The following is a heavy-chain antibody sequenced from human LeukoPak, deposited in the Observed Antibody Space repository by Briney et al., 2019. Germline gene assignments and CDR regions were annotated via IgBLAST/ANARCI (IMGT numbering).Heavy chain of an antibody. CDR2: INPRSGDT. V-gene: IGHV1-2*02. J-gene: IGHJ1*01. Sequence: ASVKVSCKASGYTFTGNYMHWVRQAPGQGLEWMGWINPRSGDTNYAQNFQGRVTMTRDTSISTAYMELSRLRSDDTALYYCARIGISARGTNFHHWGQGTLVTVSS. D-gene: IGHD6-13*01. CDR1: GYTFTGNY. CDR3: ARIGISARGTNFHH.